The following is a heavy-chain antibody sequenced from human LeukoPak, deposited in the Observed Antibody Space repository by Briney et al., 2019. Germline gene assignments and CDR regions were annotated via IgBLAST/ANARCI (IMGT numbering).Heavy chain of an antibody. CDR1: GGSISSGGYY. CDR3: ARTKSVPAASIGFDP. D-gene: IGHD2-2*01. V-gene: IGHV4-31*03. J-gene: IGHJ5*02. CDR2: IYYSGST. Sequence: SQTLSLTCTVSGGSISSGGYYWSWIRQHPGKGLEWVGYIYYSGSTYDNPSLKSRVTISVDTSKNQFSLKLSSVTAAATAAYYCARTKSVPAASIGFDPWGQGTLVTVSS.